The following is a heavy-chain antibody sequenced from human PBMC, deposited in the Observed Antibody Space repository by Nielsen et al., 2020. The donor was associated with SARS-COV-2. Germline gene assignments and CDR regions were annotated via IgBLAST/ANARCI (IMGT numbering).Heavy chain of an antibody. D-gene: IGHD2-21*01. V-gene: IGHV1-3*01. Sequence: ASVKVSCKASGYTFTSYAMHWVRQAPGQRLEWMGWINAGNGNTKYSQKFQGRVTITRDTSASTAYMELSSLRSKDTAVYYCARVVDDGQFYFDYWGQGTLVTVSS. J-gene: IGHJ4*02. CDR2: INAGNGNT. CDR1: GYTFTSYA. CDR3: ARVVDDGQFYFDY.